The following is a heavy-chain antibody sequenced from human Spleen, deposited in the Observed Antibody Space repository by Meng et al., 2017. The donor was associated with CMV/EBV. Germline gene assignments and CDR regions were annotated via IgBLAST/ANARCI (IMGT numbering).Heavy chain of an antibody. CDR1: GFTFSTYT. V-gene: IGHV3-21*04. D-gene: IGHD3-10*01. CDR3: ARRLLGGSGSFTFDI. Sequence: GESLKISCAASGFTFSTYTMSWVRQAPGKGLQWVSSMSNSGSYIFYADSLKGRFTISRDNAKNSLYLQMNSLRAEDTALYYCARRLLGGSGSFTFDIWGQGTMVTVSS. J-gene: IGHJ3*02. CDR2: MSNSGSYI.